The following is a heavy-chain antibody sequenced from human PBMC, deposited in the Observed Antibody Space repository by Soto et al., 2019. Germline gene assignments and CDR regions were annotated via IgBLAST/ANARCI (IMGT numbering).Heavy chain of an antibody. Sequence: EVQLVETGGGLIQPGGSLKLSCSVAGFTVSDSMSWGRQAPRKGLECVSFIHSDGSTHYTDSVRGRFTISRVNSKNTQYFQRDRLGVDAPALYFFARDASGAFDYWGQGTLVTVSS. CDR1: GFTVSDS. D-gene: IGHD6-19*01. CDR3: ARDASGAFDY. CDR2: IHSDGST. V-gene: IGHV3-53*02. J-gene: IGHJ4*02.